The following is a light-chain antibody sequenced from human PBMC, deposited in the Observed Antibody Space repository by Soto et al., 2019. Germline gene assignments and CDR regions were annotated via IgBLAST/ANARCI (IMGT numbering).Light chain of an antibody. CDR3: SLSYYAPRLVV. CDR1: TGPVTSGHY. J-gene: IGLJ2*01. Sequence: QAVVTQEPSLTVSPGGTVTLTCGSSTGPVTSGHYPNWLQQKPGRAPRTLTYDTNNRHSWTPARFSASVLGDKAALTLSGAQAEDEADYFCSLSYYAPRLVVFGGGTKLTVL. V-gene: IGLV7-46*01. CDR2: DTN.